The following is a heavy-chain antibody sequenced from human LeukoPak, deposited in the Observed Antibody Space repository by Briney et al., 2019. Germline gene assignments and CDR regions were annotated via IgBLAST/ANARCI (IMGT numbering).Heavy chain of an antibody. V-gene: IGHV3-7*01. CDR3: ARDSSGPDY. J-gene: IGHJ4*02. CDR1: GFTFSSYW. Sequence: PGGSLRLSCAASGFTFSSYWMSWVRQAPGKGLEWVANIKQDGSEKYYVDSVKGRFTISRDNAKNSLFPQMNSLRGEDTAVYYCARDSSGPDYWGQGTLVTVSS. CDR2: IKQDGSEK. D-gene: IGHD6-19*01.